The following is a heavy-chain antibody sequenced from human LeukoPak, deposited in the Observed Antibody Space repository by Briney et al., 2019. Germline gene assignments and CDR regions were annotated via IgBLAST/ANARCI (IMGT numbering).Heavy chain of an antibody. CDR1: GYTLTELS. Sequence: ASVKVSYKVSGYTLTELSMHWVRQAPGKGLEWMGGFDPEDGETIYAQKFQGRVTMTTDTSTSTAYMELRSLRSDDTAVYYCARDHDYGDYGADYWGQGTLVTVSP. D-gene: IGHD4-17*01. CDR3: ARDHDYGDYGADY. CDR2: FDPEDGET. J-gene: IGHJ4*02. V-gene: IGHV1-24*01.